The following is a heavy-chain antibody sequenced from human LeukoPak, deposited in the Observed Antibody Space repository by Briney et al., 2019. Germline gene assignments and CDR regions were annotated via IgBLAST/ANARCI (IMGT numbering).Heavy chain of an antibody. Sequence: RGSLRLSCAASGFTFRSYTMSWVRQAPRKGLEWVLAISGSGTSTYYADSVKGRFTISRDNSKNTLYLQMNSLRAEDTGVYYCEGTYYYDSSDDYWGQGTLVTVSS. J-gene: IGHJ4*02. CDR1: GFTFRSYT. D-gene: IGHD3-22*01. CDR3: EGTYYYDSSDDY. V-gene: IGHV3-23*01. CDR2: ISGSGTST.